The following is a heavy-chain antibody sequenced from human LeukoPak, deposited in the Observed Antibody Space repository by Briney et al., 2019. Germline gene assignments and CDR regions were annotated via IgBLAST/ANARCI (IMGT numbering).Heavy chain of an antibody. J-gene: IGHJ5*02. CDR3: ARCTVTIGGWFDP. CDR1: GDTFTGYG. D-gene: IGHD4-17*01. Sequence: AAVKLSCKASGDTFTGYGLSWVRQAPGQGLEWMGWISADNGNRNYPQKLQGRVTMHTDTSTSTAYMELRSLRSDDTAVYYCARCTVTIGGWFDPWGQGTLATVSS. V-gene: IGHV1-18*01. CDR2: ISADNGNR.